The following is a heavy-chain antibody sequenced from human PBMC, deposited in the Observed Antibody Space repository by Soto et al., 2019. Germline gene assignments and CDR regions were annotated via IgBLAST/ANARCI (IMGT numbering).Heavy chain of an antibody. CDR1: GGSISSYY. Sequence: PSETLSLTCTVSGGSISSYYWSWIRQPPGKGLECIGYIYYSGSTNYNPSLKSRVTISVDTSKNQFSLKLSSVTAADTAVYYCARDRGIVGANPRMYYYYGMDVWGQGTTVTVSS. CDR2: IYYSGST. D-gene: IGHD1-26*01. V-gene: IGHV4-59*01. J-gene: IGHJ6*02. CDR3: ARDRGIVGANPRMYYYYGMDV.